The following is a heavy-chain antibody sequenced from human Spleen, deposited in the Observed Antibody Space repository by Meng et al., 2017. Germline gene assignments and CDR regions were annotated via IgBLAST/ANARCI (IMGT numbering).Heavy chain of an antibody. Sequence: SETLSLTCTVSGGSISSGGYYWSWIRQHPGKGLEWIGYIYYSGSTYYNPSLKSRVTISVDTSKNQFSLKLSSVTAADTAVYCCARAPPYYYDSSGYYRPKYYFDYWGQGTLVTVSS. CDR3: ARAPPYYYDSSGYYRPKYYFDY. CDR1: GGSISSGGYY. D-gene: IGHD3-22*01. V-gene: IGHV4-31*03. CDR2: IYYSGST. J-gene: IGHJ4*02.